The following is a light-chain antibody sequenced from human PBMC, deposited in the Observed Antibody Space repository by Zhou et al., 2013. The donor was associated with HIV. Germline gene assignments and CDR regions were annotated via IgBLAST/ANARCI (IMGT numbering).Light chain of an antibody. CDR2: KVS. J-gene: IGKJ2*01. CDR3: MQGSHLYT. V-gene: IGKV2-30*02. CDR1: QSLVHSDGNTY. Sequence: DVVMTQSPLSLPVTLGQPASISCRSSQSLVHSDGNTYLNWFQQRPGQSPRRLIYKVSNRDSGVPDRFSGSGSGTDFTLKIISVEAEDVGVYYCMQGSHLYTFGQGTKLEIK.